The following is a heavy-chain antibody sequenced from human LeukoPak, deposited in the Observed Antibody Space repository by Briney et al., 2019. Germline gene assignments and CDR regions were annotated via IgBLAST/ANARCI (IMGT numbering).Heavy chain of an antibody. Sequence: SVKVSCKACGYTFTDYYMHEVRQAPGQGVEGMGWINPNSGGTNYAQKFQGRVTLTRDTSISTAYMELSRLRSDDTAVYYCARETYGSGSFTDAFDTWGQGTMVTVSS. CDR2: INPNSGGT. CDR1: GYTFTDYY. J-gene: IGHJ3*02. V-gene: IGHV1-2*02. D-gene: IGHD3-10*01. CDR3: ARETYGSGSFTDAFDT.